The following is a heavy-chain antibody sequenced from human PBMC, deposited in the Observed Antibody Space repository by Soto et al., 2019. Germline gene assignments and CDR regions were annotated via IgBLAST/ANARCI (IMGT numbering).Heavy chain of an antibody. Sequence: ASVKVSCKVSGYTLTELSMHWVRQAPGKGLEWMGGFDPEDAEIIYAQKFQGRVTMTEDTSTDTAYMELSSLRSEDTAVYCCAGITMIVVGAYGMDVWGQGTTVTVSS. CDR1: GYTLTELS. D-gene: IGHD3-22*01. CDR2: FDPEDAEI. V-gene: IGHV1-24*01. J-gene: IGHJ6*02. CDR3: AGITMIVVGAYGMDV.